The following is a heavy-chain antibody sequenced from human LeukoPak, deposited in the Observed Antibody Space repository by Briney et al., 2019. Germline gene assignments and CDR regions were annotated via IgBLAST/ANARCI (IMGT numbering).Heavy chain of an antibody. D-gene: IGHD3-22*01. CDR2: INLNGVNT. Sequence: GGALRLSCAASGVTFDDYGMSWVGQAPGKGVEGVTGINLNGVNTGYAYSVKRRFTTSRDNANNSLYLQMNSLRAEDTALYYCARVEYYYDSSGYFDYWGQGTLVTVSS. J-gene: IGHJ4*02. CDR1: GVTFDDYG. CDR3: ARVEYYYDSSGYFDY. V-gene: IGHV3-20*04.